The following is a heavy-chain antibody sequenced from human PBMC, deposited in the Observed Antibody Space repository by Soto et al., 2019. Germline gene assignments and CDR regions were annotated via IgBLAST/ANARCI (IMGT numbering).Heavy chain of an antibody. CDR1: GITFSNYD. Sequence: PGGSLRLSCAASGITFSNYDIHWVRQATGKGLEWVSTIGTAGDTYYPGSVKGRFTISRENAKNSLYLQMNSLRAGDTAVYYCARVGTYYDSSGYYYVLDYWGQGTLVTVPS. J-gene: IGHJ4*02. CDR2: IGTAGDT. V-gene: IGHV3-13*04. D-gene: IGHD3-22*01. CDR3: ARVGTYYDSSGYYYVLDY.